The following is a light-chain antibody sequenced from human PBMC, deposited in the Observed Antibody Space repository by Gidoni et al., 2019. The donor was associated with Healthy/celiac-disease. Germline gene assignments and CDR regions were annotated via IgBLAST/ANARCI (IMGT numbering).Light chain of an antibody. CDR1: QGIRNY. Sequence: DIQMTQAPSSLTASVGDRVTITCRASQGIRNYLAWCQQKPGEVPKVLLYAASTLQSGVPSRFSGSGSWTDFTSTISSLQPADVVTYYCQKYNSALWTFXQXTKVEIK. CDR2: AAS. CDR3: QKYNSALWT. J-gene: IGKJ1*01. V-gene: IGKV1-27*01.